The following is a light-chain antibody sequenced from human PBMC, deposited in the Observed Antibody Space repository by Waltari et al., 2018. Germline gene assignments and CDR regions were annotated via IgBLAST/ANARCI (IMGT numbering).Light chain of an antibody. CDR2: DTS. Sequence: QAVVTQEPSLTVSPGGTVTLTCGSSTGAVTAGHYPYWIQQKPGQAPRTLIYDTSIKHSWTPARFSGTLLGGKAALTLSGAQPEDEAEYYCLLCYSGPWVFGGGTKLTVL. CDR1: TGAVTAGHY. V-gene: IGLV7-46*01. J-gene: IGLJ3*02. CDR3: LLCYSGPWV.